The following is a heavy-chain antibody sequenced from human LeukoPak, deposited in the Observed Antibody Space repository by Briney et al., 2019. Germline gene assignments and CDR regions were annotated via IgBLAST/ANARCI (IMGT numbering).Heavy chain of an antibody. CDR2: ISGGGDST. J-gene: IGHJ4*02. CDR1: GFTFSTYA. CDR3: AKRDSSGWFYFDY. V-gene: IGHV3-23*01. Sequence: GWSLRLSCAASGFTFSTYAMSWVRQAPGKGLEWVSAISGGGDSTYYADSVKGRFTISRDNSKNTLYLQMNSLRAEDTAIYYCAKRDSSGWFYFDYWGQGTLVTVSS. D-gene: IGHD6-19*01.